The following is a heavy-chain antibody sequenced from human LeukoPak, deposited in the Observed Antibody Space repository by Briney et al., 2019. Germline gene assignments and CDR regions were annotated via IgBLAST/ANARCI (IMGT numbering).Heavy chain of an antibody. CDR3: ARVDFWSSYWDY. J-gene: IGHJ4*02. Sequence: SETLSLTCAVYGGSFSGYYWSWIRQPAGKGLEWIGRIYTSGSTNYNPSLKSRVTISLDTSKNQFSLKLSSVTAAGTAVYYCARVDFWSSYWDYWGQGTLVTVSS. V-gene: IGHV4-59*10. CDR1: GGSFSGYY. D-gene: IGHD3-3*01. CDR2: IYTSGST.